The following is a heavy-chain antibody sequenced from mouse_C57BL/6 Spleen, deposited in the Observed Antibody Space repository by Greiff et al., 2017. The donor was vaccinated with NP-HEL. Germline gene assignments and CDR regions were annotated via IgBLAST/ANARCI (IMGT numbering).Heavy chain of an antibody. D-gene: IGHD2-10*01. V-gene: IGHV1-18*01. J-gene: IGHJ2*01. CDR1: GYTFTDYN. Sequence: EVKLQESGPELVKPGASVKIPCKASGYTFTDYNMDWVKQSHGKSLEWIGDINPNNGGTIYNQKFKGKATLTVDKSSSTAYMELRSLTSEDTAVYYCARRTRRLLNYFDYWGQGTTLTVSS. CDR2: INPNNGGT. CDR3: ARRTRRLLNYFDY.